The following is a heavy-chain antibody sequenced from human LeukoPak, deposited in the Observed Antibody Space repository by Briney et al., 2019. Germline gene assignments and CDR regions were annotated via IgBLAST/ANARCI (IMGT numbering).Heavy chain of an antibody. CDR1: GFTFSSYG. V-gene: IGHV3-30*18. CDR3: AKDQGWFDP. CDR2: ISYDGSNK. Sequence: GRSLRLSCAASGFTFSSYGMHWVRQAPGKGLERVAVISYDGSNKYCANSVKGRFTISTENSKNTLYLQMNSLRAEDKDVYYCAKDQGWFDPWGQGTLVTVSS. J-gene: IGHJ5*02.